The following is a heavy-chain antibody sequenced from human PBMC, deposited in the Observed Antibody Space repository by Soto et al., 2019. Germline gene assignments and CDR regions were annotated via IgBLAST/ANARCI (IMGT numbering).Heavy chain of an antibody. CDR2: IIPIFGTA. V-gene: IGHV1-69*13. CDR3: ARDQVYMVRGDNWFDP. J-gene: IGHJ5*02. CDR1: GGTFSSYA. D-gene: IGHD3-10*01. Sequence: SVKVSCKASGGTFSSYAISWVRQAPGQGLEWMGGIIPIFGTANYAQKFQGRVTITADESTSTAYMELSGLRSEDTAVYYCARDQVYMVRGDNWFDPWGQGTLVTVSS.